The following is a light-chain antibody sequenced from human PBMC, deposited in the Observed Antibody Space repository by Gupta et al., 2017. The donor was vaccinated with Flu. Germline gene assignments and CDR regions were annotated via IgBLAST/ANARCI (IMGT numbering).Light chain of an antibody. CDR2: DDR. V-gene: IGLV3-21*02. J-gene: IGLJ3*02. Sequence: SYVLTPPPTVSVAPGQTDRITCGGNKIEDQSVHWYQHKPGQAPVLVVYDDRDRPSGIPERFAGSNSGNTATLTITWVEAGDEADYYCQVWDAITDRRVFERGTKLTVL. CDR3: QVWDAITDRRV. CDR1: KIEDQS.